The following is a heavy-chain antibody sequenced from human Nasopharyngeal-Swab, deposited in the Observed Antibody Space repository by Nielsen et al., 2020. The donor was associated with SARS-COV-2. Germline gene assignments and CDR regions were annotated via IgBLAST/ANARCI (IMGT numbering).Heavy chain of an antibody. J-gene: IGHJ4*02. D-gene: IGHD3-10*01. CDR3: ARVGGRTSPMGY. V-gene: IGHV3-7*01. Sequence: VRQASGKGLEWVANIKQDGSEKNYVDSVKGRFTISRDNAKNSLFLQMNSLRDEGTAFYYCARVGGRTSPMGYWGQGTLVTVSS. CDR2: IKQDGSEK.